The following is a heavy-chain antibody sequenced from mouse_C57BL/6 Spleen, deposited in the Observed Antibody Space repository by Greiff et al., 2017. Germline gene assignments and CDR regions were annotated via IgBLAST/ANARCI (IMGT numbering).Heavy chain of an antibody. Sequence: VQLQESGPELVKPGASVKISCKASGYSFTSYYIHWVKQRPGQGLEWIGWIYPGSGNTKYNEKFKGKATLTADPSSSTAYMQLSSLTSEDSAVYYCASGYYGSSYDYWGQGTTLTVSS. J-gene: IGHJ2*01. CDR1: GYSFTSYY. D-gene: IGHD1-1*01. CDR3: ASGYYGSSYDY. V-gene: IGHV1-66*01. CDR2: IYPGSGNT.